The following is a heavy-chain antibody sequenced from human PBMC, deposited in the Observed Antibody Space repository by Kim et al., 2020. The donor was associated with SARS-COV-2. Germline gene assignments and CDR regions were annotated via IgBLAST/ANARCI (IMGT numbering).Heavy chain of an antibody. CDR2: ISWNSGSI. Sequence: GGSLRLSCAASGFTFDDYAMHWVRQAPGKGLEWVSGISWNSGSIGYADSVKGRFTISRDNAKNSLYLQMNSLRAEDTALYYCAKGAREYDFWSGKPDFDYWGQGTLVTVSS. V-gene: IGHV3-9*01. CDR3: AKGAREYDFWSGKPDFDY. CDR1: GFTFDDYA. J-gene: IGHJ4*02. D-gene: IGHD3-3*01.